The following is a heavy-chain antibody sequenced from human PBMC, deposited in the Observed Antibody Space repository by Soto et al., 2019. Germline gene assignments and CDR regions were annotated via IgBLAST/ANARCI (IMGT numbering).Heavy chain of an antibody. CDR3: ARLWITIVRGVCHFDY. D-gene: IGHD3-10*01. CDR1: GGSISSGGYY. V-gene: IGHV4-31*03. CDR2: IYYSGST. Sequence: PSETLSLTCTVSGGSISSGGYYWSWIRQHPGKGLEWIGYIYYSGSTYYNPSLKSRVTISVDRSKNQFSLKLSSVPAADTAVFYCARLWITIVRGVCHFDYWGQGTPVTVSS. J-gene: IGHJ4*02.